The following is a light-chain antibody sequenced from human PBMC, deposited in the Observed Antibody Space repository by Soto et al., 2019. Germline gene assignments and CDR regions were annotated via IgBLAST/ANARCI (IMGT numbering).Light chain of an antibody. J-gene: IGLJ1*01. Sequence: QSALTQPASVSGSPGQSITISCTGTSRDVAAYDYVSWYLQYPDKAPQLLIYYVDHRPSGVSSRFSGSKSGNTASLTISGLQAEDEGDYYCCSYADGSIYFFGTGTKV. CDR1: SRDVAAYDY. CDR2: YVD. V-gene: IGLV2-14*03. CDR3: CSYADGSIYF.